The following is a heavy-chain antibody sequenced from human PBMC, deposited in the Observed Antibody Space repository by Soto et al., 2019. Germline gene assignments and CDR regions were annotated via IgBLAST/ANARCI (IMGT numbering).Heavy chain of an antibody. CDR2: IKQDGSEK. Sequence: GGSLRLSCAASGFTFSSYWMSWVRQAPGKGLEWVANIKQDGSEKYYVDSVKGRFTISRDNAKNSLYLQMNSLRAEDTAVYYCARVYDFWSGYPNPYYYYYGMDVWGQGTTVTV. CDR3: ARVYDFWSGYPNPYYYYYGMDV. CDR1: GFTFSSYW. D-gene: IGHD3-3*01. J-gene: IGHJ6*02. V-gene: IGHV3-7*05.